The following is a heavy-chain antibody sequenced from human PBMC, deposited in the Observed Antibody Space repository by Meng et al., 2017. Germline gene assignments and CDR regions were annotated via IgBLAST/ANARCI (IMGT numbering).Heavy chain of an antibody. J-gene: IGHJ4*02. CDR2: IIPIFGTA. CDR3: ARDEDISAAGKLFGDY. D-gene: IGHD6-25*01. Sequence: QGQLVRAGAEVKKPGASVKVSCKASGGTFSSYAISWVRQAPGQGLEWMGGIIPIFGTANYAQKFQGRVTMTGDTSISTAYMELSGLRSDDTAMYYCARDEDISAAGKLFGDYWGQGTLVTVSS. CDR1: GGTFSSYA. V-gene: IGHV1-69*06.